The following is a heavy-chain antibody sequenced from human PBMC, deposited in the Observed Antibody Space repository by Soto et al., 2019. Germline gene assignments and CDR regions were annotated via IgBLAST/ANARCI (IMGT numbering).Heavy chain of an antibody. D-gene: IGHD3-10*01. CDR2: ISAYNGNT. J-gene: IGHJ6*02. CDR1: GYTFTSYG. Sequence: AASVKVSCKASGYTFTSYGISWVRQAPGQGLEWMGWISAYNGNTNYAQKLQGRVTMTTDTSTSTAYMELRSLRSDDTAVYYCARDTFGNRGNFPSEKYGMDVWGQGTKVTVYS. CDR3: ARDTFGNRGNFPSEKYGMDV. V-gene: IGHV1-18*04.